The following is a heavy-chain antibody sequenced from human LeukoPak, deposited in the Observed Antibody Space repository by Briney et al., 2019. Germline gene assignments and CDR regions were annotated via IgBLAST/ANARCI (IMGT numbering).Heavy chain of an antibody. CDR1: GSILTTYW. Sequence: PGESLKISCKGSGSILTTYWIGCARQLPGKGLEWMGFIYPGDSHTTYSPSFEGQVTMSADKSISTAYRQWSSLKASDTAIYDCARREYCGGDCYLGRWGEGTLVTVSS. CDR2: IYPGDSHT. J-gene: IGHJ4*02. CDR3: ARREYCGGDCYLGR. V-gene: IGHV5-51*01. D-gene: IGHD2-21*02.